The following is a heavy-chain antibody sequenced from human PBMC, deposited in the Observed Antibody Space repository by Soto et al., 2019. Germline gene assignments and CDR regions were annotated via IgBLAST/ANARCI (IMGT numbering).Heavy chain of an antibody. V-gene: IGHV3-48*03. J-gene: IGHJ4*02. D-gene: IGHD6-19*01. CDR2: ITFSGTTT. Sequence: EVHLVESGGGLVQPGGSLRLSCAASGFTFSDFEMHWVRQAPGKGLEWVSYITFSGTTTYYADSVKGRFTISRDNAENSLYLQMNSLRADDTAVYYCARAQYSSGWYIGYWGRGTLVTVSS. CDR3: ARAQYSSGWYIGY. CDR1: GFTFSDFE.